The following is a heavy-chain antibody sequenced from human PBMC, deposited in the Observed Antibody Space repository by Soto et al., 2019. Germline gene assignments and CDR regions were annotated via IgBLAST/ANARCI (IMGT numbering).Heavy chain of an antibody. CDR3: ATSGYYDSSGYPDP. J-gene: IGHJ5*02. CDR1: GFTFSSYA. Sequence: QVQLVESGGGVVQPGRSLRLSCAASGFTFSSYAMHWVRQAPGKGLEWVAVISYDGSNKYYADSVKGRFTISRDNSKNTLYLQMNGLRAEDTAVYYCATSGYYDSSGYPDPWGQGTLVTVSS. CDR2: ISYDGSNK. D-gene: IGHD3-22*01. V-gene: IGHV3-30-3*01.